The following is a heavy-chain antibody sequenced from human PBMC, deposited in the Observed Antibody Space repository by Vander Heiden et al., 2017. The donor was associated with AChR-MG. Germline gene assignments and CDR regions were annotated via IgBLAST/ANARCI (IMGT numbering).Heavy chain of an antibody. Sequence: QVQLVQPGAEVTKTGASVKVSCKDSGYTFTGYYMHWVRQAPGQGLEWMGWINPNSGGTNYAQKFQGRVTMTRDTSISTAYMELSRLRSDDTAVYYCAREEGIAVAAWGQGTLVTVSS. CDR1: GYTFTGYY. CDR3: AREEGIAVAA. J-gene: IGHJ5*02. CDR2: INPNSGGT. V-gene: IGHV1-2*02. D-gene: IGHD6-19*01.